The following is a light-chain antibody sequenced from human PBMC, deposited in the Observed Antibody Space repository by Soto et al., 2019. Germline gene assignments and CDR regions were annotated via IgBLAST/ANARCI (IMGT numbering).Light chain of an antibody. CDR2: GAS. J-gene: IGKJ5*01. V-gene: IGKV1-12*02. CDR3: QQANSFPLIT. CDR1: HKIGNW. Sequence: DIQMTQSPSSVSASVGDRVTITCRASHKIGNWLAWYQQKPGKAPKLLIYGASSLQSGVPSRFSGSGSATDFSLTISSLQPEDFASSYCQQANSFPLITFGQGTRLESK.